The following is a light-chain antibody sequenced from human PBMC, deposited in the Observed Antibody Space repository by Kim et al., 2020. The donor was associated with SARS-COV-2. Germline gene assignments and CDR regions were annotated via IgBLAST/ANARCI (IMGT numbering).Light chain of an antibody. J-gene: IGKJ2*01. CDR3: QQYNNWPPYT. CDR1: QSVSSN. CDR2: GAS. Sequence: VSPGERATLSCRASQSVSSNLAWYQQKPGQAPRLLIYGASTRATGIPARFSGSGSGTEFTLTISSLQFEDFAVYYCQQYNNWPPYTFGQGTKLEIK. V-gene: IGKV3-15*01.